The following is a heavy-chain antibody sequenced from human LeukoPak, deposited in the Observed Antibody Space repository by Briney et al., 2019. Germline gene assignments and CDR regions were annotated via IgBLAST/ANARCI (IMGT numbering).Heavy chain of an antibody. CDR1: GGSISSYY. V-gene: IGHV4-59*08. J-gene: IGHJ3*02. Sequence: SETLSLTCTVSGGSISSYYWSWIRQPPGKGLEWIGYIYYSGSTNYNPSLKSRVTISVDTSKNQFFLKLSSVTAPDTAVYYCARRSRMTTIDAFDIWGQGTMVTVSS. D-gene: IGHD5-24*01. CDR2: IYYSGST. CDR3: ARRSRMTTIDAFDI.